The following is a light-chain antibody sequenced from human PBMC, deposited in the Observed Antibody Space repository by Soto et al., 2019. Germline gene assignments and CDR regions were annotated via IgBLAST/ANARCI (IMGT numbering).Light chain of an antibody. CDR1: QSVSSY. Sequence: EIVLTQSPATLSLSPGERATLSCRASQSVSSYLAWYQQKPGQAPRLLLYDASKRATGIPARFSGSGSGTDFTLTISSLEPEDFAVYYGQQRRNWPATFGQGTKVEIK. CDR3: QQRRNWPAT. CDR2: DAS. J-gene: IGKJ1*01. V-gene: IGKV3-11*01.